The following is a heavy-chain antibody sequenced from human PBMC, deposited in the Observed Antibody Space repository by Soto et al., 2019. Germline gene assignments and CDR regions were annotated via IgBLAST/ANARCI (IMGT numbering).Heavy chain of an antibody. CDR2: ISAYNRNT. V-gene: IGHV1-18*01. CDR1: GYTFTSYG. J-gene: IGHJ4*02. Sequence: QVQLVQSGAEVKKPGASVKVSCKASGYTFTSYGLSWVRQAPGQGLEWMGWISAYNRNTNYAQKLQGRVNMTTDTSTSTAYMELRSLRSDETAVYDCARVIAAAADFDYWGQGTLVTVSS. CDR3: ARVIAAAADFDY. D-gene: IGHD6-13*01.